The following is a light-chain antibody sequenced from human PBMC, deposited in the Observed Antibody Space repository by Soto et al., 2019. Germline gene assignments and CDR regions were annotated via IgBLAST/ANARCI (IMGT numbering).Light chain of an antibody. CDR3: ETWDSNTLWV. Sequence: QAVVTQSSSASASLGSSVKLTCTLSSGHSSYIIAWHQQQPGKAPRYLMKLEGSGSYNKGSGVPDRFSGSSSGADRYLTISNLQSEDEADYYCETWDSNTLWVFDGGTKVTVL. CDR2: LEGSGSY. V-gene: IGLV4-60*03. CDR1: SGHSSYI. J-gene: IGLJ3*02.